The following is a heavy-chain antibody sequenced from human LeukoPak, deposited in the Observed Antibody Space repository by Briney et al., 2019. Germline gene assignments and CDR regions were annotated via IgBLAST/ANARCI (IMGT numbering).Heavy chain of an antibody. D-gene: IGHD5-18*01. J-gene: IGHJ4*02. CDR2: INPNSGGT. Sequence: ASVQVSCKASGYTFTGYYMHWVRQAPGQGLEWMGWINPNSGGTNYAQKFQGRVTMTRDTSITTASMELSSLRSDDTAVYYCARARGIQLWLAFDYWGQGTLVTVSS. CDR3: ARARGIQLWLAFDY. CDR1: GYTFTGYY. V-gene: IGHV1-2*02.